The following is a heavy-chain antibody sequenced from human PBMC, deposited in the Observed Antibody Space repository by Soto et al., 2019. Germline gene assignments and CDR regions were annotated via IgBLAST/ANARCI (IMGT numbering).Heavy chain of an antibody. D-gene: IGHD3-10*01. CDR2: IYHSGST. Sequence: QLQLQESGSGLVKPSQTLSLTCAVSGGSISSGGYSWSWIRQPPGKGLEWIGYIYHSGSTYYNPSLKXXVXIXXDRSKNQFSLKLSSVTAADTAVYYCARSLTGIIDYWGQGTLVTVSS. CDR1: GGSISSGGYS. J-gene: IGHJ4*02. V-gene: IGHV4-30-2*01. CDR3: ARSLTGIIDY.